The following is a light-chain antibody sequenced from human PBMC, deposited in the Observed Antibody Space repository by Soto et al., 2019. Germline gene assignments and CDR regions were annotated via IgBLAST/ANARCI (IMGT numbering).Light chain of an antibody. Sequence: DIQMTQSPSTLSAPVGDRVTITCRASQSISNWLAWYQQKPGKAPKLLIYDASSLESGGPSRFSGSGSGTEFTLTISSLQPDDFATYYCQQYNSFSPWTFGQGTKVEIK. J-gene: IGKJ1*01. CDR1: QSISNW. CDR3: QQYNSFSPWT. V-gene: IGKV1-5*01. CDR2: DAS.